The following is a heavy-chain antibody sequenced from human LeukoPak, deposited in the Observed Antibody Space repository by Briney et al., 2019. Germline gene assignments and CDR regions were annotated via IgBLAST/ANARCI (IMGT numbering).Heavy chain of an antibody. Sequence: SETLSLTCNVSGGSISRYLWSWIRQPPGKGLEWIGYIYYSGSTRYNPSLKSRVTISVDTSKNQFSLNLSSVTAADTAEYYCARNGRHSDPWGQGTLVTVSS. CDR1: GGSISRYL. J-gene: IGHJ5*02. V-gene: IGHV4-59*12. CDR2: IYYSGST. CDR3: ARNGRHSDP. D-gene: IGHD1-1*01.